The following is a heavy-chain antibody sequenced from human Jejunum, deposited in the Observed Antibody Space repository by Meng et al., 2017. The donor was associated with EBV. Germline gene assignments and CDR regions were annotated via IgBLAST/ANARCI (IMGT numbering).Heavy chain of an antibody. Sequence: DVQLVGAGGALAQPGGFLSLSREAFGFTFSSHSMRLVRQAPGKGLEWVSAITGSVGSTYYTDSVKGRFTISRENSKNTLYQQINSLRAEDTAVYNCAKLTRAWGQGTLVTVSS. CDR2: ITGSVGST. J-gene: IGHJ5*02. CDR1: GFTFSSHS. CDR3: AKLTRA. V-gene: IGHV3-23*04.